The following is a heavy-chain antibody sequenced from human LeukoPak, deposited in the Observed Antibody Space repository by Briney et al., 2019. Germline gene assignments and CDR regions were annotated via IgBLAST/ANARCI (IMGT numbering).Heavy chain of an antibody. CDR3: AKVPSYYYDSSGYSRTYYFDY. J-gene: IGHJ4*02. CDR2: INNGGSSE. CDR1: GFSFSSHW. V-gene: IGHV3-74*01. Sequence: PGGSLRLSCAASGFSFSSHWMHWVRQAPGEGLVWVSHINNGGSSETYADSVKGRFTISRDNSKNTLYLQMNSLRAEDTAVYYCAKVPSYYYDSSGYSRTYYFDYWGQGTLVTVSS. D-gene: IGHD3-22*01.